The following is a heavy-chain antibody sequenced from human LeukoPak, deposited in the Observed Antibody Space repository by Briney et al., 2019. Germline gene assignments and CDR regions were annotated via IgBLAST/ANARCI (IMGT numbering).Heavy chain of an antibody. V-gene: IGHV3-21*01. CDR1: GFTFSSYS. Sequence: GGSLRLSCAASGFTFSSYSMNWVRQAPGKGLEWVSSISSSSSYIYYADPVKGRFTISRDNAKNSLYLQMNSLRAEDTAVYYCARDGNLRVPGEDWGQGTLVTVSS. D-gene: IGHD3-10*01. CDR2: ISSSSSYI. J-gene: IGHJ4*02. CDR3: ARDGNLRVPGED.